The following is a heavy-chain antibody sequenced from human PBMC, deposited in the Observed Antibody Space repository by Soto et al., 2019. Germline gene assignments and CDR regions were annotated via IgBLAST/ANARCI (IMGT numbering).Heavy chain of an antibody. Sequence: SVKVSCKASGFTFTSSAVQWVRQARGQRLEWIGWIVVGSGNTNYAQKFQERVTITRDMSTSTAYMELSSLRSEDTAVYYCAAVLDFWSGYPFDYWGQGTLVT. CDR2: IVVGSGNT. CDR3: AAVLDFWSGYPFDY. CDR1: GFTFTSSA. J-gene: IGHJ4*02. D-gene: IGHD3-3*01. V-gene: IGHV1-58*01.